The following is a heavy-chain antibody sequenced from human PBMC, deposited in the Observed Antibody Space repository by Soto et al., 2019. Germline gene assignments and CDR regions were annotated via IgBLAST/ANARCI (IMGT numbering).Heavy chain of an antibody. CDR3: AKGDSSWVSWFDP. J-gene: IGHJ5*02. D-gene: IGHD6-19*01. CDR2: INPTTGAT. CDR1: GYTFTAQY. V-gene: IGHV1-2*02. Sequence: QAQLVQSGAEVKKPGASVKVSCQASGYTFTAQYLHLVRNAPGEGLEWMGWINPTTGATRYAQKFQGRVTMTRDTSMSTAYLEVRSLRPDDTAVYYCAKGDSSWVSWFDPWGQGTLVTVSS.